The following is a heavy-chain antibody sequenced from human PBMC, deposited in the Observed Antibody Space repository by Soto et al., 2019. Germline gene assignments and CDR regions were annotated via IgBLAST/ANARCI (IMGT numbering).Heavy chain of an antibody. CDR2: IYYSGTT. V-gene: IGHV4-61*01. D-gene: IGHD3-16*01. J-gene: IGHJ4*01. Sequence: SETLSLTCAVSGDSVSNENYYWSWIRQPPGKGLEWIGYIYYSGTTNYNSYLKSRLSLSLDMSKNQFSLKLTSVTAADTAVYFCARSQRGRTAFTFDYWGQGALVT. CDR3: ARSQRGRTAFTFDY. CDR1: GDSVSNENYY.